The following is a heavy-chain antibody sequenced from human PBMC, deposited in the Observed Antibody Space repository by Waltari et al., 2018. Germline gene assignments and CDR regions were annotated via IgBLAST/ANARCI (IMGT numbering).Heavy chain of an antibody. CDR3: ARGGPTYYDYVWGSKYYFDY. CDR1: GGTFSSYA. CDR2: IIPIFGKA. V-gene: IGHV1-69*01. Sequence: QVQLVQSGAEVKKPGSSVKVSCKASGGTFSSYAISWVRQAPGQGLEWMGGIIPIFGKANYAQKFQGRVTITADESTSTAYMELSSLRSEETAVYDCARGGPTYYDYVWGSKYYFDYWGQGTLVTVSS. D-gene: IGHD3-16*01. J-gene: IGHJ4*02.